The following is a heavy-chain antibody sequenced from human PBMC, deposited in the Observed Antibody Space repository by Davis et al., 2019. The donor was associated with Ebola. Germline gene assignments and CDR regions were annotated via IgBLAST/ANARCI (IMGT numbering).Heavy chain of an antibody. V-gene: IGHV3-33*01. CDR1: GFTFSGFD. Sequence: GGSLRLSCAASGFTFSGFDIHWVRQAPGKGLEWVAVIWYDGGNKYYLDSVKGRFTISIDNSKNTLFLQMNSMRGEDTAVYYCARGRGGDYGEYYFDSWGQGTLVTVSS. D-gene: IGHD4-17*01. CDR2: IWYDGGNK. CDR3: ARGRGGDYGEYYFDS. J-gene: IGHJ4*02.